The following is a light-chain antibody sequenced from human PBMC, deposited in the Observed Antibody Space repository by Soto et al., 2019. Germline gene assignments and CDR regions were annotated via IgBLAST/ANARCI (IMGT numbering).Light chain of an antibody. V-gene: IGLV1-40*01. CDR2: GNT. J-gene: IGLJ1*01. CDR1: SSNIGSTYD. CDR3: QSYDDSLSVHYV. Sequence: QSVLTQPPSVSGAPGQRVTISCTGSSSNIGSTYDVPWYQQLPGKAPKLLIHGNTDRPSGVPDRFSGSKSGTSASLAITGLQADDEADYYCQSYDDSLSVHYVFGTGTKLTVL.